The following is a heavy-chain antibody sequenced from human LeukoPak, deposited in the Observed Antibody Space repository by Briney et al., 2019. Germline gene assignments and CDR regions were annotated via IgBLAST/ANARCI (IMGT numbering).Heavy chain of an antibody. V-gene: IGHV3-48*04. CDR2: ISTSGITT. Sequence: PGGSLRLSCAASGFTFRIYSMNWVRQAPGKGLEWVSYISTSGITTNYADSVKGRFTISRVNAKNSLYLQMNSLRAEDTAVYYCARGYSSGWYFGYWGQGILVTVSS. CDR1: GFTFRIYS. J-gene: IGHJ4*02. CDR3: ARGYSSGWYFGY. D-gene: IGHD6-19*01.